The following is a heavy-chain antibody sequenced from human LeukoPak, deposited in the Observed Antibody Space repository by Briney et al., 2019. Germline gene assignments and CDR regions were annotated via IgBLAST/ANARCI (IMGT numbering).Heavy chain of an antibody. J-gene: IGHJ4*02. CDR1: GFTFSNAW. CDR3: VPLRIAASYYFDY. D-gene: IGHD6-6*01. V-gene: IGHV3-15*01. Sequence: GGSLRLSCAASGFTFSNAWMSWVRQAPGKGLEWDGRIKSKTDGGTTDYAAPVKGRFTISRDDSKTTLYLQMNSLKTEDTAVYYCVPLRIAASYYFDYWGQGTLVTVSS. CDR2: IKSKTDGGTT.